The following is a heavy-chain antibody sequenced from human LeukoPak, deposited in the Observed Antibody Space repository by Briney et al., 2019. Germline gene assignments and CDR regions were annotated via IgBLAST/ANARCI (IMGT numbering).Heavy chain of an antibody. Sequence: SETLSLTCAVYGGTFSGYYWSWIRQPPGKGLEWIGEINHSGSTNYNPSLKSRVTISVDTSKNQFSLKLSSVTAADTAVYYCARGGYDFWSGYRSGGFDYWGQGTLVTVSS. V-gene: IGHV4-34*01. D-gene: IGHD3-3*01. CDR3: ARGGYDFWSGYRSGGFDY. CDR2: INHSGST. J-gene: IGHJ4*02. CDR1: GGTFSGYY.